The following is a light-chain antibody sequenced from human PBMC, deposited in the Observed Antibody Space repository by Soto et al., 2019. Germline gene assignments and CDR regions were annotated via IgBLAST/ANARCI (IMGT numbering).Light chain of an antibody. V-gene: IGLV2-18*02. CDR3: SSYTSSSTLYV. CDR1: SSDVGSYNR. J-gene: IGLJ1*01. CDR2: EVS. Sequence: QSALTQPPSVSGSPGQSVTISCTGTSSDVGSYNRVSWYQQPPGTALKLMIYEVSNRPSGVPDRFSGSKSGNTASLTISGLQAEDEADYYCSSYTSSSTLYVFGTGTKMTVL.